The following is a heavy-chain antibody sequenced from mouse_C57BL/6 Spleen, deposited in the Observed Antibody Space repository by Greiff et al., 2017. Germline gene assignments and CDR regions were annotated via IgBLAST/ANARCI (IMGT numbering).Heavy chain of an antibody. CDR3: ARPLYYSKGYFDV. CDR2: INPNNGGT. V-gene: IGHV1-18*01. Sequence: DVQLQESGPELVKPGASVKIPCKASGYTFTDYNMDWVKQSHGTSLAWIGDINPNNGGTLYNQKFKGKATLTVDKSSSTAYMELRSLTSEDTAVYYCARPLYYSKGYFDVWGTGTTVTVSS. CDR1: GYTFTDYN. D-gene: IGHD2-5*01. J-gene: IGHJ1*03.